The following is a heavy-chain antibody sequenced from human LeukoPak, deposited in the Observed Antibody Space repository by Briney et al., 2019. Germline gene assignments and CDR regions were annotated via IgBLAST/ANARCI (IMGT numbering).Heavy chain of an antibody. Sequence: PSETLSLTCTVSGGSISSGSYYWSWIRQPAGKGLEWIGRIYTSGSTNYNPSLKSRVTISVDTSKNQFSLKLSSVTAADTAVFYCATEELAGTTSLDYWGQGTLVTVFS. J-gene: IGHJ4*02. V-gene: IGHV4-61*02. D-gene: IGHD2-2*01. CDR2: IYTSGST. CDR3: ATEELAGTTSLDY. CDR1: GGSISSGSYY.